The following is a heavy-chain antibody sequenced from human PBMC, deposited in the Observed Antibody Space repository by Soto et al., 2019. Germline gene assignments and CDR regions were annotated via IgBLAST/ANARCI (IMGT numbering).Heavy chain of an antibody. CDR3: ARQIFEVVRQHDY. J-gene: IGHJ4*02. CDR1: GFTFSSYS. D-gene: IGHD3-3*01. CDR2: ISSSSSYI. Sequence: GGSLRLSCAASGFTFSSYSMNWVRQAPGKGLEWVSSISSSSSYIYYADSVKGRFTISRDNAKNSLYLQMNSLRAEDTAVYYCARQIFEVVRQHDYWGQGTLVTVSS. V-gene: IGHV3-21*01.